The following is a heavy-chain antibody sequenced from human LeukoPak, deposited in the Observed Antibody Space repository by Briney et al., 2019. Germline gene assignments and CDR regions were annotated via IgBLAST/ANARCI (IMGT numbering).Heavy chain of an antibody. CDR1: GGSISGSSYY. CDR2: IYYSRST. CDR3: ARGGGSHYEIDY. Sequence: SETLSLTCSVSGGSISGSSYYWGWIRQPPGKGLEWIGSIYYSRSTYYNPSLKSRVTISVDKSMNQFSLRLTSVTAADTAVYFCARGGGSHYEIDYWGQGTLVTVSS. D-gene: IGHD3-10*01. V-gene: IGHV4-39*07. J-gene: IGHJ4*02.